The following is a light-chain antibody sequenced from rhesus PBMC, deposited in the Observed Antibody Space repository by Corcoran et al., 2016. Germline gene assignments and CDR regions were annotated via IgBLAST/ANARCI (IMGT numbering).Light chain of an antibody. CDR3: SSYTTSYNYI. CDR1: SSDIGGYNY. Sequence: QAALTQPRSVSGSPGQSVTISCTGTSSDIGGYNYVSWYQQHPGTAPKLMIYEVSKRPSGVSDRFSGSKSGNTASLTISGLQAEDEADYFCSSYTTSYNYIFGGATRLTVL. J-gene: IGLJ1*01. V-gene: IGLV2-32*02. CDR2: EVS.